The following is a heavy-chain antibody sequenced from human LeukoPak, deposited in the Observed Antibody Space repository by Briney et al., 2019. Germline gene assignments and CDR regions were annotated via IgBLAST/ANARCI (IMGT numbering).Heavy chain of an antibody. Sequence: GGSLRLSCAASGFTFSSYAMSWVRQAPGKGLEWVAVISYDGKNKYYADSVKGRFTISRDNSKNTLYLQMNSLRVEDTAVYYCASHWAQQVVSDYWGQGTLVTVSS. CDR3: ASHWAQQVVSDY. D-gene: IGHD6-13*01. CDR1: GFTFSSYA. J-gene: IGHJ4*02. V-gene: IGHV3-30*03. CDR2: ISYDGKNK.